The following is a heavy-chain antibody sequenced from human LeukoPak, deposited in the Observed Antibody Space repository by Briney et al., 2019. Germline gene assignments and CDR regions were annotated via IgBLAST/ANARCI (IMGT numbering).Heavy chain of an antibody. CDR2: INPNSGGT. V-gene: IGHV1-2*06. Sequence: ASVKVSCKASGYTFTGYYMHWVRQAPGQGLEWMGRINPNSGGTNYAQKFQGRVTMTRDTSISTAYMELSRLRSDDTAVYYCARDPYYYDSSGYSDYWGQEPWSPSPQ. CDR3: ARDPYYYDSSGYSDY. D-gene: IGHD3-22*01. J-gene: IGHJ4*01. CDR1: GYTFTGYY.